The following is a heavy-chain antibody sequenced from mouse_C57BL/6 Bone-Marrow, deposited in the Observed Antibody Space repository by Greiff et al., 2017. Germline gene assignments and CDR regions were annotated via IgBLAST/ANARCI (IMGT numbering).Heavy chain of an antibody. CDR3: ARGAAQAIY. CDR1: GFTFSSYT. D-gene: IGHD3-2*02. Sequence: EVMLVESGGGLVKPGGSLKLSCAASGFTFSSYTMSWVRQTPEKRLEWVATISGGGGNTYYPDSVKGRFTISRDNAKNTLYLQMSSLRSEDTALYYCARGAAQAIYWGQGTTLTVSS. V-gene: IGHV5-9*01. J-gene: IGHJ2*01. CDR2: ISGGGGNT.